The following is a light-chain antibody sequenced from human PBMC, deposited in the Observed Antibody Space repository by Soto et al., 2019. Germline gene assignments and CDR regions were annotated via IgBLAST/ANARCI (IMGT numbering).Light chain of an antibody. V-gene: IGLV2-14*01. CDR3: SSYTSDNRDYV. CDR2: EVS. J-gene: IGLJ1*01. CDR1: SSDVGAYTS. Sequence: SVLTQPASVSGSPGQSITISCTGTSSDVGAYTSVSWYQQHPGKAPKLIIYEVSNRPPGVSTRFSGSKSASTASLTISGLQAEDEAHYYCSSYTSDNRDYVFGTGTKVNVL.